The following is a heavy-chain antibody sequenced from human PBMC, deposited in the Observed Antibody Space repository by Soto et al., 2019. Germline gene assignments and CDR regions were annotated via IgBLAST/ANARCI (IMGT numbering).Heavy chain of an antibody. CDR1: GFSFSDYW. CDR3: AKSNWFDP. V-gene: IGHV3-74*01. CDR2: IDSDGTST. J-gene: IGHJ5*02. Sequence: EVQLVESGGGLVQPGGSLRLSCAASGFSFSDYWMNWVRQAPGKGLVWVSRIDSDGTSTSYADSVKGRFTISRDNAKNTLYLQMNSLRAEDMAVYYCAKSNWFDPWGQGTLDIVSS.